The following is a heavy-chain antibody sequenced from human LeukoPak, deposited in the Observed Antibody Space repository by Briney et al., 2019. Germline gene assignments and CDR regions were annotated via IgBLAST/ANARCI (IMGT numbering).Heavy chain of an antibody. CDR2: FDPEDGET. CDR1: GYTLTELS. J-gene: IGHJ4*02. CDR3: ARGLTGFWTGYYSRRGYYFDY. Sequence: GASVKVSCKVSGYTLTELSMHWVRQPPGKGLEWMGGFDPEDGETIYAQKFQGRVTMTRDMSTSTVYMELSSLRSEDTAVYYCARGLTGFWTGYYSRRGYYFDYWGQGTLVTVSS. D-gene: IGHD3/OR15-3a*01. V-gene: IGHV1-24*01.